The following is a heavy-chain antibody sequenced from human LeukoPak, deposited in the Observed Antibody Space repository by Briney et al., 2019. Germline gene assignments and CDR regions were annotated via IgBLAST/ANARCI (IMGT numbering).Heavy chain of an antibody. Sequence: GGSLRLSCGASGLTVSSYGMSWVRQAPGKGLEWVSTIIGSAVNTYYADSVKGRFTISRDDSKNTVYLQMNSLRAEDTAVYSCAKDQEYSSGLFDYWGQGTLVTVSS. J-gene: IGHJ4*02. CDR3: AKDQEYSSGLFDY. CDR1: GLTVSSYG. V-gene: IGHV3-23*01. CDR2: IIGSAVNT. D-gene: IGHD6-19*01.